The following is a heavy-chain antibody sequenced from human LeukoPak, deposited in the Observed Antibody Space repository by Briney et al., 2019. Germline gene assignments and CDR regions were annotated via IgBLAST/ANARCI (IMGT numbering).Heavy chain of an antibody. D-gene: IGHD5-12*01. CDR2: ISRDGGNK. CDR3: ATKLDRLATSDY. Sequence: GRSLRLSCAASGFTFSSYGMHWVRQAPGKGLEWVAVISRDGGNKFYADSVKGRFTISRDNSKDTLYLEMNSLSDEDTAVYSCATKLDRLATSDYWGQGTLVTVSS. CDR1: GFTFSSYG. V-gene: IGHV3-30*03. J-gene: IGHJ4*02.